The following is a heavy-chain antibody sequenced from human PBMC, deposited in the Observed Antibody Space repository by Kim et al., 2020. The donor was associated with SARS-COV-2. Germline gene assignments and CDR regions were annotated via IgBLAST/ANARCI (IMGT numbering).Heavy chain of an antibody. CDR2: ISYDGGNK. CDR3: ARSRSYSTSWFFDF. J-gene: IGHJ4*02. D-gene: IGHD6-13*01. Sequence: GGSLRLSCAASGFTGFTFSAYAMHWVRQAPGKGLEWVTLISYDGGNKYYADYVRDRFTISRDNSKNTVYLQMNSLRTEDTAVYYCARSRSYSTSWFFDFWGQGTLVTVSS. V-gene: IGHV3-30-3*01. CDR1: GFTGFTFSAYA.